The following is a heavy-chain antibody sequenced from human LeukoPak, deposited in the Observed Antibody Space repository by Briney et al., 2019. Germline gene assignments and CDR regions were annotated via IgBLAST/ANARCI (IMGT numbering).Heavy chain of an antibody. CDR2: ISGSGGST. D-gene: IGHD3-10*01. CDR1: GFTFSSYA. J-gene: IGHJ4*02. CDR3: AKLASITMVRGVTVPHFDY. V-gene: IGHV3-23*01. Sequence: GGSLRLSCAASGFTFSSYAMCWVRQAPGKGLEWVSAISGSGGSTYYADSVKGRFTISRDNSKNTLYLQMNSLRAEDTAVYYCAKLASITMVRGVTVPHFDYWGQGTLVTVSS.